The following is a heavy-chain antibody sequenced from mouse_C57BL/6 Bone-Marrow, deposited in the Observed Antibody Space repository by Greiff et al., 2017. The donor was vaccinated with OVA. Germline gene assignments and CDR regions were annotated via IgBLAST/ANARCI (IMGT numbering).Heavy chain of an antibody. CDR1: GYTFTSYW. J-gene: IGHJ1*03. CDR3: ARGGREGYVDV. D-gene: IGHD1-1*01. Sequence: VQLQQPGAELVMPGASVKLSCKASGYTFTSYWMHWVKQRPGQGLEWIGEIDPSDSYTNYNQKFKGKSTLTVDKSSSTANQQLSSLTSEDSAVYYCARGGREGYVDVWGTGTTVTVSA. V-gene: IGHV1-69*01. CDR2: IDPSDSYT.